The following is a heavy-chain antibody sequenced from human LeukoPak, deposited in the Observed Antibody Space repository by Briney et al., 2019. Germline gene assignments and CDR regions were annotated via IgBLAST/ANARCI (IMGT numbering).Heavy chain of an antibody. Sequence: GGSLRLSCTASGFSFSTSWMSWVRQTPGKGLEWVANIKQDGSEKYYVDSVKGRFTISRDNAKNSLYLQMNSLRAEDTAVYYCATQAISGYGPYYFDYWGQGTLVTVSS. D-gene: IGHD3-22*01. CDR3: ATQAISGYGPYYFDY. J-gene: IGHJ4*02. CDR2: IKQDGSEK. CDR1: GFSFSTSW. V-gene: IGHV3-7*01.